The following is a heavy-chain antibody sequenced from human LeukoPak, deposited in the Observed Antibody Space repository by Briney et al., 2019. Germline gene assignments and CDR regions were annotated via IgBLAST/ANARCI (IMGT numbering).Heavy chain of an antibody. J-gene: IGHJ4*02. V-gene: IGHV4-39*01. CDR3: ARLLKAEVDY. CDR2: IYYSGNT. CDR1: GGSISSSSYY. Sequence: PSGTLSLTCTVSGGSISSSSYYWGWIRQPPGKGLEWIGTIYYSGNTYYNPSLKSRVTISVDTSQTQFSLRLNSVTAADTAVYYCARLLKAEVDYWGQGTLVTVSS.